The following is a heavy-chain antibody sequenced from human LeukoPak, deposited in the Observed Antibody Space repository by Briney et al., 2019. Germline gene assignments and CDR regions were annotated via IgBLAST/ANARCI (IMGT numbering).Heavy chain of an antibody. J-gene: IGHJ4*02. V-gene: IGHV3-30*02. Sequence: GGSLRLSCATSGFNFNSYGMHWVRQAPGKGLEWVAFIRFDGSNTYYADSVKGRFTISRGNSKNTLSLQMNSLRTEDTALYYCARDFGVVNTFDYWGQGTLVTVSS. CDR3: ARDFGVVNTFDY. CDR1: GFNFNSYG. D-gene: IGHD3-3*01. CDR2: IRFDGSNT.